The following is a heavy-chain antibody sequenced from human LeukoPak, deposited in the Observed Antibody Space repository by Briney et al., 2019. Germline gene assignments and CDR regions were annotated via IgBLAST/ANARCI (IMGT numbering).Heavy chain of an antibody. CDR2: IIPIFGTA. V-gene: IGHV1-69*05. Sequence: SVKVSCKASGGTFSSYAISWVRQAPGQGLEWMGRIIPIFGTANYAQKFQGRVTITTDESTSTAYMELSSLRSEDTAVYYCARLSWEPLHAFDIWRQGTMVTVSS. CDR3: ARLSWEPLHAFDI. J-gene: IGHJ3*02. D-gene: IGHD1-26*01. CDR1: GGTFSSYA.